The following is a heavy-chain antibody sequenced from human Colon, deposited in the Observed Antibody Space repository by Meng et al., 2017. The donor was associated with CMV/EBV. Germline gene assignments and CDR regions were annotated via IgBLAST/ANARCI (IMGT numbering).Heavy chain of an antibody. J-gene: IGHJ6*02. V-gene: IGHV3-48*03. CDR2: IGSSASTI. D-gene: IGHD2-21*01. CDR3: AKDLAAGLLMIGLKNHGYGMDV. Sequence: GESLKISCTVSGLTFSSHEFNWVRQAPGKGLEWISYIGSSASTIYYADSVKGRFTISRDNAKNTLYLQMNSLRAEDTALYYCAKDLAAGLLMIGLKNHGYGMDVWGQGTTVTVSS. CDR1: GLTFSSHE.